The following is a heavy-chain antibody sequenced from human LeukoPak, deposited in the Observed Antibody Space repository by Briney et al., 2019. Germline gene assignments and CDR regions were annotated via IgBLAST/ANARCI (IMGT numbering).Heavy chain of an antibody. V-gene: IGHV4-39*07. J-gene: IGHJ5*02. Sequence: PSETLSLTCTVSGGSFSSSSYYWGWIRQPPGKGLEWIGSIYTSGSTNYNPSLKSRVTMSVDTSKNQFSLKLSSVTAADTAVYYCARDQWLDQHAAVWFDPWGQGTLVTVSS. D-gene: IGHD1/OR15-1a*01. CDR3: ARDQWLDQHAAVWFDP. CDR2: IYTSGST. CDR1: GGSFSSSSYY.